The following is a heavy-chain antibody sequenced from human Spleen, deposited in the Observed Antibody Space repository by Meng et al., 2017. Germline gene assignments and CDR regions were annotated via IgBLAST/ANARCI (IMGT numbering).Heavy chain of an antibody. CDR3: ARDQGSGFDP. CDR1: EFTFSSYS. Sequence: GESLKISCAASEFTFSSYSMNWVRQAPGKGLEWVSSISRSSNDIYYADSVKGRFTISRDNAKNSLYLQMNSLRAEDTAVYYCARDQGSGFDPWGQGTLVTVSS. CDR2: ISRSSNDI. V-gene: IGHV3-21*01. J-gene: IGHJ5*02. D-gene: IGHD3-10*01.